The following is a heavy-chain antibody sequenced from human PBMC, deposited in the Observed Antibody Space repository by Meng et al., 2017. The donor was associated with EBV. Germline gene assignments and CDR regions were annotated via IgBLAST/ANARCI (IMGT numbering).Heavy chain of an antibody. D-gene: IGHD1-1*01. Sequence: QVQLVQAGTEWKRPAASVKGSRKASGDTFRNYAINWMRQVPGQGLEWMGWINTYSGKATFAQGFTGRFVFSLDTPVTTAHLQISGLKTEDSAVYYCARGVEENGSHYPFNSWGQGTLVTVSS. V-gene: IGHV7-4-1*02. CDR1: GDTFRNYA. CDR3: ARGVEENGSHYPFNS. J-gene: IGHJ4*02. CDR2: INTYSGKA.